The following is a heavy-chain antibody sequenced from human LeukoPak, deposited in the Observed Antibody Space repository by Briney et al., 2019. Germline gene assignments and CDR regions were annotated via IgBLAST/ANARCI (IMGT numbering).Heavy chain of an antibody. J-gene: IGHJ4*02. Sequence: GGSLRLSCASSGFTFSSYSMNWVRQAPGKGLEWVSSISSSSSYIYYADSVKGRFTISRDNAKNSLYLQMNSLRAEDTAVYYCARAESIVATIDYWGQGTLVTVSS. V-gene: IGHV3-21*01. CDR1: GFTFSSYS. D-gene: IGHD5-12*01. CDR2: ISSSSSYI. CDR3: ARAESIVATIDY.